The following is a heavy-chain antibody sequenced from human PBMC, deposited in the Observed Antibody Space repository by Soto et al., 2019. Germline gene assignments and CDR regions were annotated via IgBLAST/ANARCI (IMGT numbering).Heavy chain of an antibody. CDR3: AAVLDYGDSVATIGMDV. J-gene: IGHJ6*02. CDR1: GFTFTSSA. D-gene: IGHD4-17*01. Sequence: SVKVSCKASGFTFTSSAMQWVRQARGQRLEWIGWIVVGSGNTNYAQKFQERVTITRDMSTSTAYMELSSLRSEDTAVYYCAAVLDYGDSVATIGMDVWGQGTTVTVSS. CDR2: IVVGSGNT. V-gene: IGHV1-58*02.